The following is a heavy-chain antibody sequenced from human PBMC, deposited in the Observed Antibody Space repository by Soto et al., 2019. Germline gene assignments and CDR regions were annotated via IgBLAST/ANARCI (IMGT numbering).Heavy chain of an antibody. CDR2: IIPVFGTT. CDR3: AIEVWGRGGYYLDS. J-gene: IGHJ4*02. CDR1: GGTFNSFG. V-gene: IGHV1-69*01. D-gene: IGHD7-27*01. Sequence: QVHVVQSGAEVKKPGSSVKVTCKAFGGTFNSFGINWVRQAPGQGLEWMGGIIPVFGTTKYAQKFRDRVTLVADGSTSTSYMELRSLTSDDPAVYYCAIEVWGRGGYYLDSWGQGTLVTVSS.